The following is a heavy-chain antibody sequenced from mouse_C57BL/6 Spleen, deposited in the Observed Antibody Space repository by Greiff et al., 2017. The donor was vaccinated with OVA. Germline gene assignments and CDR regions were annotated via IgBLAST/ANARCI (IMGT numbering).Heavy chain of an antibody. V-gene: IGHV5-12*01. CDR3: ASYYYGSSPYWYFDV. CDR2: ISNGGGST. D-gene: IGHD1-1*01. Sequence: EVKVEESGGGLVQPGGSLKLSCAASGFTFSDYYMYWVRQTPEKRLEWVAYISNGGGSTYYPDTVKGRFTISRDNAKNTLYLQMSRLKSEDTAMYYCASYYYGSSPYWYFDVWGTGTTVTVSS. CDR1: GFTFSDYY. J-gene: IGHJ1*03.